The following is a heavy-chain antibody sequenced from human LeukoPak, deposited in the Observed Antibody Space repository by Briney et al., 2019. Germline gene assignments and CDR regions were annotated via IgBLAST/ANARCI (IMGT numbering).Heavy chain of an antibody. D-gene: IGHD6-13*01. CDR1: GYTFTSYG. CDR2: ISAYNGNT. Sequence: VASVKVSCKASGYTFTSYGISWVRQAPGQGLEWMGWISAYNGNTNYAQKLQGRVTMTTDTSTSTAYMELRSLRSDDTAVYYCAKRGHYSINWYHYFDYWGQGTLVTVSS. CDR3: AKRGHYSINWYHYFDY. V-gene: IGHV1-18*01. J-gene: IGHJ4*02.